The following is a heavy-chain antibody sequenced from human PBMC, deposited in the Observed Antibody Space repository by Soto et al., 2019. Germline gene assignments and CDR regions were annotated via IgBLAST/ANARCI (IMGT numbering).Heavy chain of an antibody. D-gene: IGHD2-8*02. CDR2: IYTSGST. Sequence: QVQLQESGPGLVKPSETLSLTCTVSGGSISSYYWSWIRQPAGKGLEWIGRIYTSGSTNYNPSLKSRVTMSVDTSKNQFSLKLSSVTAADTAVYYCARDLVPLVLKWPYYYYYGMDVWGQGTTVTVSS. CDR3: ARDLVPLVLKWPYYYYYGMDV. J-gene: IGHJ6*02. V-gene: IGHV4-4*07. CDR1: GGSISSYY.